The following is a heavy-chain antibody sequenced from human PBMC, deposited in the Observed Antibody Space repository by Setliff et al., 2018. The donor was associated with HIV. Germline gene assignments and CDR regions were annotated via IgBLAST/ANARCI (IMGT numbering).Heavy chain of an antibody. CDR2: IGTSGDT. J-gene: IGHJ3*02. CDR3: ARALYYYDTTPALSSAFDI. Sequence: GSLRLSCAASGFTFSRYDMHWVRQGTGKGLEWVSVIGTSGDTYYPGSVKGRFTISRENAKNSLYLQMNSLRAGDTAVYYCARALYYYDTTPALSSAFDIWGQGTMVTVSS. CDR1: GFTFSRYD. V-gene: IGHV3-13*01. D-gene: IGHD3-22*01.